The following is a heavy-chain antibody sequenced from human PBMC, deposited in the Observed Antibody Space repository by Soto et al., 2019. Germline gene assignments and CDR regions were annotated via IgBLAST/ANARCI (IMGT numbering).Heavy chain of an antibody. CDR3: ARDHLEGNWFYP. CDR2: IYHSGST. Sequence: PSETLSLTCAVSGGSISSGGYSWNWIRQPPGKGLEWIGYIYHSGSTLYNPSLKSRVTISVDKSKNQFSLKLSSVTAADTAVYYCARDHLEGNWFYPWGKGSLVPVSA. CDR1: GGSISSGGYS. V-gene: IGHV4-30-2*01. J-gene: IGHJ5*02.